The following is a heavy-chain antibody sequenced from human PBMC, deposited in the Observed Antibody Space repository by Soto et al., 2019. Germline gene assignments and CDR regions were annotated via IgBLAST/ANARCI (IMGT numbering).Heavy chain of an antibody. D-gene: IGHD2-8*01. Sequence: ASVKVSCKSSGYTFTHYAMHWVRQAPGQGLEWLGWINTDNGNTAFSQKFQGRVSITMDTSASTAYVELSSLTSEDTAVYYCARQGDSRILRDTFDIWGQGTLVTVSS. CDR1: GYTFTHYA. J-gene: IGHJ3*02. CDR2: INTDNGNT. V-gene: IGHV1-3*04. CDR3: ARQGDSRILRDTFDI.